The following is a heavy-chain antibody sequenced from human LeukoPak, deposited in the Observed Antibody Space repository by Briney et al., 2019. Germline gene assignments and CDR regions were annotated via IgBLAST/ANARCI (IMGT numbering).Heavy chain of an antibody. D-gene: IGHD3-3*01. J-gene: IGHJ6*02. V-gene: IGHV3-7*03. CDR2: IKQDGSEK. CDR3: ARDLEWDRYYYYGMDV. CDR1: GFTFSSYW. Sequence: GGSLRLSCAASGFTFSSYWMSWVRQAPGKGLEWVANIKQDGSEKYYVDSVKGRFTISRDNAKNSLYLQMNSLRAEDTAVNYCARDLEWDRYYYYGMDVWGQGTTVTVSS.